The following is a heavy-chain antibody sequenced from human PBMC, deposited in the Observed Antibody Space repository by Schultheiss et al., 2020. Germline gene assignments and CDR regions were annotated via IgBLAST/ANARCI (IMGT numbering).Heavy chain of an antibody. D-gene: IGHD2-21*01. Sequence: GGSLRLSCAASGFTVSSNYMSWVRQAPGKGLEWVSAISGSGGSTYYADSVKGRFTISRENAKNSLYLQMNSLRAGDTAVYYCARGLVNYYYYYMDVWGKGTTVTVSS. CDR1: GFTVSSNY. CDR3: ARGLVNYYYYYMDV. CDR2: ISGSGGST. J-gene: IGHJ6*03. V-gene: IGHV3-53*01.